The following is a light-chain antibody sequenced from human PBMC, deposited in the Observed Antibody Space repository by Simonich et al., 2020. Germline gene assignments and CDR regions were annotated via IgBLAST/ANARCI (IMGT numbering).Light chain of an antibody. J-gene: IGKJ4*01. CDR1: QGISTS. CDR3: QQYYSTPLT. CDR2: AAS. Sequence: DIQMTQSPSSLSASVGDRVTITCRAVQGISTSLAWYQQKPGKAPKLLLHAASRLESGVPSRFSGSGSGTDFTLTISSLQAEDVAVYYCQQYYSTPLTFGGGTKVEIK. V-gene: IGKV1-NL1*01.